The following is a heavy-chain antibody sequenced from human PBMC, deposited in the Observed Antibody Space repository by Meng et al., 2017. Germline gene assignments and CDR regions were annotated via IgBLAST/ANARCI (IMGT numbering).Heavy chain of an antibody. Sequence: ASVKVSCKASGYTFTGYYMHWVRQAPGQGLEWMGWINPNSGGTNYAQKFQGRVTMTRDTSISTAYMELSRLRSDDTAVYYCARDEWGSGGYYNFGYWGQGTPVTVSS. J-gene: IGHJ4*02. CDR1: GYTFTGYY. D-gene: IGHD3-10*01. V-gene: IGHV1-2*02. CDR2: INPNSGGT. CDR3: ARDEWGSGGYYNFGY.